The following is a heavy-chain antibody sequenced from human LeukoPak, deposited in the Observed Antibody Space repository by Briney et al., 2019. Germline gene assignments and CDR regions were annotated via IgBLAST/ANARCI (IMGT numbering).Heavy chain of an antibody. Sequence: PGGSLRLSCTASTFTLNNYWLSWVRQAPGKGLEWVANIKQDGGEKYYVGSVKGRFTISRDNAKNSLYLQMNSLRAEDTAVYYCARYNDAFEIWGQGTLVAVSS. CDR2: IKQDGGEK. CDR3: ARYNDAFEI. CDR1: TFTLNNYW. V-gene: IGHV3-7*04. J-gene: IGHJ3*02. D-gene: IGHD1-14*01.